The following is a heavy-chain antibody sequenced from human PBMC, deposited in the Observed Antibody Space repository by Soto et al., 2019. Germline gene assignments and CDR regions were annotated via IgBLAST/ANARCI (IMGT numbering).Heavy chain of an antibody. D-gene: IGHD1-7*01. CDR2: VWNDGTNP. J-gene: IGHJ5*02. V-gene: IGHV3-33*01. Sequence: QVQLVESGGGVVQPGRSLRLSCAASGFTFSSYGMHWVSLTPGKGLEWVALVWNDGTNPYYADSVQGRFTISRDNSKNTLYLQMNRLSAEDTAVYYCARDNVASSNYFWFDPRGQGTLVTVSS. CDR1: GFTFSSYG. CDR3: ARDNVASSNYFWFDP.